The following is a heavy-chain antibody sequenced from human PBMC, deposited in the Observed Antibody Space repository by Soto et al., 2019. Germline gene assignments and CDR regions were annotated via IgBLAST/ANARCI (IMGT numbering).Heavy chain of an antibody. CDR1: GFTFSSYW. V-gene: IGHV3-7*03. CDR2: IKQDGSEK. D-gene: IGHD2-21*02. Sequence: EVQLVESGGGLVQPGGSLRLSCAASGFTFSSYWMSWVRQAPGKGLEWVANIKQDGSEKYYVDSVKGRFTISRDNAKNSLYLQMNSLRAEDTAVYYCAREVAYCGGDCYLLVHGYFDLWGRGTLVTVSS. J-gene: IGHJ2*01. CDR3: AREVAYCGGDCYLLVHGYFDL.